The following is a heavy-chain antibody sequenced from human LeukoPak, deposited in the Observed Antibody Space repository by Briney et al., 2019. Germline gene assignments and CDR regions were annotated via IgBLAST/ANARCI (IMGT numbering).Heavy chain of an antibody. D-gene: IGHD1-26*01. J-gene: IGHJ4*02. CDR1: GFTFSSYS. CDR3: ARDDALSSGRYSEY. Sequence: GGSLRLSCAASGFTFSSYSMNWVRQARGKGLDGCSVIYSGGSTYSADSVKGRFTIPRDNSKNTMYLQMNSLRAEDTAVYYCARDDALSSGRYSEYWGQGNLVTVSS. CDR2: IYSGGST. V-gene: IGHV3-66*01.